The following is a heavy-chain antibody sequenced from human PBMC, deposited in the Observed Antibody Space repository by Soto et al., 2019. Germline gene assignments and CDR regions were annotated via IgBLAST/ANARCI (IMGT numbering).Heavy chain of an antibody. CDR3: ARDLAAADY. Sequence: QVQLVQSGAEVKKPGASGKISCKTSGYIFINYYIHWVRQAPGQGLEWVALFNPMSGSTNYAQKLQRRVTVTSDTSTSTVYMELSSLISEDTAVYYCARDLAAADYWGQGTLVTVSS. CDR1: GYIFINYY. D-gene: IGHD6-13*01. CDR2: FNPMSGST. V-gene: IGHV1-46*04. J-gene: IGHJ4*02.